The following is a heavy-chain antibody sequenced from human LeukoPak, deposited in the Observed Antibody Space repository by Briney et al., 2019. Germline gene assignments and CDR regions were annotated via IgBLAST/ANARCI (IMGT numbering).Heavy chain of an antibody. J-gene: IGHJ4*02. Sequence: GGSLRLSCAASGFTFSTYSMNWVRQAPGKGLEWVAYISSSSSTIYYADSVRGRFTISRDNAKNSLYLRMNSLRDEDTAVYYCARGGWDFDYWGQGTLVTVSS. CDR3: ARGGWDFDY. CDR1: GFTFSTYS. CDR2: ISSSSSTI. V-gene: IGHV3-48*02. D-gene: IGHD3-10*01.